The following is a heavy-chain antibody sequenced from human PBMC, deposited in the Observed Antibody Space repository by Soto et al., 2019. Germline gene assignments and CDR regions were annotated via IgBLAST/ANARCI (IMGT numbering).Heavy chain of an antibody. CDR3: ARVLFGELHFPGY. CDR2: ISSSSSYI. J-gene: IGHJ4*02. Sequence: EVQLVESGGGLVKPGGSLRLSCAASGFTFSSYSMNWVRQAPGKGLEWVSSISSSSSYIYYADSVKGRFTISRDNAKNSLYLQMNSLRAEDTAVYYCARVLFGELHFPGYWGQGTLVTVSS. V-gene: IGHV3-21*01. CDR1: GFTFSSYS. D-gene: IGHD3-10*02.